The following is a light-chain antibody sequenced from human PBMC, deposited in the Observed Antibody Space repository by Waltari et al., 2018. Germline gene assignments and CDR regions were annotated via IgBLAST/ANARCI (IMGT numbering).Light chain of an antibody. J-gene: IGKJ2*01. V-gene: IGKV4-1*01. CDR3: QQYYRIPYT. Sequence: DIQMTQSPSSLSASVGGSVTMSCRASHNIDVFLNWYQQKPGQPPRLLISWASTRESGVPDRFSGSGSGTDFTLTISSLQAEDVAIYYCQQYYRIPYTFGQETKLEIK. CDR1: HNIDVF. CDR2: WAS.